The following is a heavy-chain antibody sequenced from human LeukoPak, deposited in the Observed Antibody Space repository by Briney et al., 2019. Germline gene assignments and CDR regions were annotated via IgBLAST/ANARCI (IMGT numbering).Heavy chain of an antibody. CDR1: GWCFSGCY. D-gene: IGHD2-15*01. CDR2: INHSGST. Sequence: SETLSLTCAVYGWCFSGCYWSWIRQPPGKGLEWIGEINHSGSTNCNPSLKSRVTISVDTSKNQFSLKLSSVTAADTAVYYCARGGPSSAQRGGSCYGYYYYYYGMDVWGQGTTVTVSS. V-gene: IGHV4-34*01. CDR3: ARGGPSSAQRGGSCYGYYYYYYGMDV. J-gene: IGHJ6*02.